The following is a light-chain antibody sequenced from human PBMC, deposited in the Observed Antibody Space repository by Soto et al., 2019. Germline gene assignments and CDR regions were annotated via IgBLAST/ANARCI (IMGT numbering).Light chain of an antibody. CDR2: EGT. Sequence: QSVLTQPASVSGSPGQSITISCTGTSSDVGSYNFVSWYQQYPGKVPKLMIFEGTKRSSGVSNRFSGSKSGNTASLTISGLQAEDEADYYFLSYAGRTYVFGTGTKVTVL. V-gene: IGLV2-23*01. CDR1: SSDVGSYNF. J-gene: IGLJ1*01. CDR3: LSYAGRTYV.